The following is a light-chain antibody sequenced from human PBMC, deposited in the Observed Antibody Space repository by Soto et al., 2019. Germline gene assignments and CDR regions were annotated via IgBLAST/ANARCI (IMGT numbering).Light chain of an antibody. CDR3: QQYGSSPPRT. CDR2: GAS. Sequence: EIVLTQSPGTLSLSPGDRATLSCRASQRVSSNYLAWYQQRPGQAPRLLIYGASSRATGIPDRFSGSGSGTDFTLTINRLEPEDFAVYYCQQYGSSPPRTFGQGTKVDIK. V-gene: IGKV3-20*01. CDR1: QRVSSNY. J-gene: IGKJ1*01.